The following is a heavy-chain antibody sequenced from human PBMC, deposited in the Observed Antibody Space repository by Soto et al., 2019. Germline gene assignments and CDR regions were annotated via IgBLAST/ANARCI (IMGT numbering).Heavy chain of an antibody. V-gene: IGHV4-30-2*05. CDR1: GGSISSGGYS. CDR3: ARRNMITFGGVNWFDP. CDR2: IYYSGST. D-gene: IGHD3-16*01. J-gene: IGHJ5*02. Sequence: TLSLTCAVSGGSISSGGYSWSWVRQPPGKGLEWIGYIYYSGSTYYNPSLKSRVTISVDTSKNQFSLKLSSVTAADTAVYYCARRNMITFGGVNWFDPWGQGTLVTVSS.